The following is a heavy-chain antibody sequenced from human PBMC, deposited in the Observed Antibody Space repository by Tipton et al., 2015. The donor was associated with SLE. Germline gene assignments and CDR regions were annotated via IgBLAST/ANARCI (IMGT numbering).Heavy chain of an antibody. J-gene: IGHJ4*02. CDR2: ISSSSSYI. CDR3: AAPLTGLHY. Sequence: GSLRLSCAASGFTFSSYSMNWVRQAPGKGLEWVSSISSSSSYIYYADSVKGRFTISRDDSQDTLYLQMNSLRAEDTAVYYCAAPLTGLHYWGQGTQVTVSS. D-gene: IGHD3-9*01. V-gene: IGHV3-21*01. CDR1: GFTFSSYS.